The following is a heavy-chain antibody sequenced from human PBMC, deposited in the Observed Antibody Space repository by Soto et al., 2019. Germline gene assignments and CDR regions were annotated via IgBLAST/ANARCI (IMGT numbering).Heavy chain of an antibody. V-gene: IGHV3-48*02. CDR3: ARAGYYGSGILL. Sequence: EVQLVESGGGLVQPGGSLRLSCAASGFTFNSYSMNWVRQAPGKGLEWVSYISSSSSTIYYADSVKGRFSISRDNAKNSLYLQMNSLRDEATAVYYCARAGYYGSGILLWGQGTLVTVSS. CDR1: GFTFNSYS. D-gene: IGHD3-10*01. CDR2: ISSSSSTI. J-gene: IGHJ4*02.